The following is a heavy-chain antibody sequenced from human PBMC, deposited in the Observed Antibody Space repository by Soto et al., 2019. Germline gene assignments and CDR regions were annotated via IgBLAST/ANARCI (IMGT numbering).Heavy chain of an antibody. D-gene: IGHD6-13*01. CDR3: ARGSAAGADYGMDV. V-gene: IGHV4-39*07. CDR2: LYYSGST. Sequence: PSETLSLTCTVSGGSISSNSYYWAWIRQPPGKGLEWIGSLYYSGSTYYNPSLKSRVTLSVDTSKKQFSLKLSSVTAADTAVYYCARGSAAGADYGMDVWGRGTTVTVSS. CDR1: GGSISSNSYY. J-gene: IGHJ6*02.